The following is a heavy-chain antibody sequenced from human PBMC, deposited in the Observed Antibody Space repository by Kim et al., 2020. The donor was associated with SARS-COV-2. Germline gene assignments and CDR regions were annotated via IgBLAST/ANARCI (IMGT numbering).Heavy chain of an antibody. D-gene: IGHD3-22*01. Sequence: SVKVSCKVSGGTFSSYAISWVRQAPGQGLEWMGGIIPIFGTANYAQKFQGRVTITADESTSTAYMELSSLRSEDTAVYYCASRMWDSSVTYYFDYWGQGTLVTVSS. V-gene: IGHV1-69*13. CDR2: IIPIFGTA. J-gene: IGHJ4*02. CDR1: GGTFSSYA. CDR3: ASRMWDSSVTYYFDY.